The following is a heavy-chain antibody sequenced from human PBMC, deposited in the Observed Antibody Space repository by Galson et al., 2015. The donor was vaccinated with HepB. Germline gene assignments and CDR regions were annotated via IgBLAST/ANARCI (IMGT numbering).Heavy chain of an antibody. CDR2: ISYDGGNK. J-gene: IGHJ3*02. V-gene: IGHV3-30-3*01. D-gene: IGHD3-10*01. CDR1: GFTFSSYA. Sequence: SVRLSCAASGFTFSSYAMHWVRQAPGKGLEWVAVISYDGGNKYYADSVKGRFTISRDNSKNTLYLQMNSLRAEDTAVYYCARGASYGSGTGAFDIWGQGTMVTVSS. CDR3: ARGASYGSGTGAFDI.